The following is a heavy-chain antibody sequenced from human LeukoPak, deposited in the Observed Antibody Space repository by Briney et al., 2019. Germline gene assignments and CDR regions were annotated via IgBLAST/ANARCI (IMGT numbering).Heavy chain of an antibody. J-gene: IGHJ4*02. CDR2: IYYSGST. D-gene: IGHD6-19*01. CDR3: ARFSSSGWYVFDY. CDR1: GVSISSYY. Sequence: SETLSLTCTGSGVSISSYYWSWLRQPPGKGLEWIGYIYYSGSTNYNPSLKSRVTISVDTSKNQFSLKLSSVTAADTAVYYCARFSSSGWYVFDYWGQGTLVTVSS. V-gene: IGHV4-59*01.